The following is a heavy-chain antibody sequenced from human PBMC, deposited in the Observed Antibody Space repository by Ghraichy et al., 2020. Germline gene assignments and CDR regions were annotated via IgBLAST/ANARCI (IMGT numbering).Heavy chain of an antibody. V-gene: IGHV4-39*07. CDR3: ARHPPTLSSGHDY. D-gene: IGHD3-22*01. Sequence: SETLSLTCTVSGGSISSSDYYWGWIPQPPGKGLEWIWTTYYSVSTYYNPSLKSRVTISIDTSKNQFSLKLSSVTAADTAVYYCARHPPTLSSGHDYWGQGSLVTVSS. CDR1: GGSISSSDYY. CDR2: TYYSVST. J-gene: IGHJ4*02.